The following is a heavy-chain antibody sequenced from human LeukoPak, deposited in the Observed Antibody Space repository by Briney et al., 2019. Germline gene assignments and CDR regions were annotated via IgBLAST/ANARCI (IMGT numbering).Heavy chain of an antibody. D-gene: IGHD6-19*01. CDR2: IYYSGST. J-gene: IGHJ5*02. CDR1: VGSISSGGYY. CDR3: AREKWLQLSANSFGA. Sequence: SQTLSLTCTISVGSISSGGYYWSWIRQHPGKGLEWIGYIYYSGSTYYNPSLKSRVTISVDTSKNQFSLKLSSVTAADTAVYYCAREKWLQLSANSFGARGQGTLVTVSS. V-gene: IGHV4-31*03.